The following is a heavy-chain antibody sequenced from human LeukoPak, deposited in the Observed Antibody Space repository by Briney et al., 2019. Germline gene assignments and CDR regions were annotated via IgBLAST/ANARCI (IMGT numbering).Heavy chain of an antibody. CDR3: AKYEVPELAEYFQH. D-gene: IGHD1-7*01. V-gene: IGHV3-53*01. CDR1: GFTVSSNY. Sequence: GGSLRLSCAASGFTVSSNYMSWVRQAPGKGLEWVSIIYSGGTTYYADSVKGRFTISRDNSKNTLYLQMNSQRAEDTAVYYCAKYEVPELAEYFQHWGQGTLVTVSS. CDR2: IYSGGTT. J-gene: IGHJ1*01.